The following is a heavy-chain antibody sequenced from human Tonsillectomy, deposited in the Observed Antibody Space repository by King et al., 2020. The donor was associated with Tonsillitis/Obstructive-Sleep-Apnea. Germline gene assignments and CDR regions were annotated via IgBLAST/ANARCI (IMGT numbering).Heavy chain of an antibody. Sequence: QLVQSGGGLVQPGGSLRLSCAASGFTISRNAMSWVRQRPGKGLEWVSSISEIAGSTYYADSVKGRFTLSRDNSVNTLSLQMNSLRAEDTAVYYCAKDRTWASTSEGTYDIWGQGTMVTVSP. J-gene: IGHJ3*02. V-gene: IGHV3-23*04. D-gene: IGHD1-1*01. CDR1: GFTISRNA. CDR3: AKDRTWASTSEGTYDI. CDR2: ISEIAGST.